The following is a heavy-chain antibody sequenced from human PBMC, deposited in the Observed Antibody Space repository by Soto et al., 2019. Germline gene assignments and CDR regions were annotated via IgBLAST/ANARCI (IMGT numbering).Heavy chain of an antibody. J-gene: IGHJ4*02. CDR2: IDPSDSQT. Sequence: PGESLKISCKGSGYSFPGYWITWVRQKPGKGLEWMGRIDPSDSQTYYSPSFRGHVTISVTKSITTVFLQWSSLRASDTAMYYCARQIYDSDTGPNFQYSFDSWGQGTPVTVSS. CDR1: GYSFPGYW. V-gene: IGHV5-10-1*01. CDR3: ARQIYDSDTGPNFQYSFDS. D-gene: IGHD3-22*01.